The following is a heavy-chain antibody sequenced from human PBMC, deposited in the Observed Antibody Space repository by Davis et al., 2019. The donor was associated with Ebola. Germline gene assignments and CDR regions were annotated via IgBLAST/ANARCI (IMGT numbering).Heavy chain of an antibody. CDR1: VIPFSIYA. V-gene: IGHV3-23*01. Sequence: GGSLRLPCTHSVIPFSIYAMTSVRQAPGEALEWVSAISGCGGSTYYADSVKGRFTISRHNSKNTLYLQMNSMRAEDTAVYYCARVLSRTSGVLYYYYGMDVWGQGTTVTVSS. D-gene: IGHD2-15*01. CDR3: ARVLSRTSGVLYYYYGMDV. J-gene: IGHJ6*02. CDR2: ISGCGGST.